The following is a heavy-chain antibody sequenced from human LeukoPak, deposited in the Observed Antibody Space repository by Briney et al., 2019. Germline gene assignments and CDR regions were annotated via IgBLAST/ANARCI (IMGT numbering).Heavy chain of an antibody. J-gene: IGHJ4*02. CDR3: ARGGFVY. V-gene: IGHV3-53*01. CDR2: IYSGGFT. Sequence: GGSLRLSCAASGFTVSSEYMTWVRQAPGKGLECVSGIYSGGFTHYVDSVKGRFTISRDNSKNTVYLQMNSLRAEDTAVYYCARGGFVYWGQGTLVTVSP. CDR1: GFTVSSEY.